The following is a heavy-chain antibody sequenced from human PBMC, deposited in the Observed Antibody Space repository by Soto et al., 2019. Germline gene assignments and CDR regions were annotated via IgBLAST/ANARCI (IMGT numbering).Heavy chain of an antibody. CDR1: GYSFNYYW. V-gene: IGHV5-51*01. CDR2: IYPGDSDT. CDR3: ARQGKFCSGDTCEVQDYFER. J-gene: IGHJ1*01. D-gene: IGHD2-15*01. Sequence: EVQLVQSGAEMKKPGESLMISCKGSGYSFNYYWIGWVRQMPGRGLEWMGVIYPGDSDTTYSPSFQGQVTLSVDKSINTAYLQCGSLKASYTAIDYCARQGKFCSGDTCEVQDYFERCGQCTLVTICS.